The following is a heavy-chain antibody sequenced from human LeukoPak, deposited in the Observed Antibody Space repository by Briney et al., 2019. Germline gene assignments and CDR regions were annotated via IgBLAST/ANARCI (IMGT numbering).Heavy chain of an antibody. D-gene: IGHD3-16*01. CDR3: ARHYGP. CDR2: INHSGST. V-gene: IGHV4-34*01. CDR1: GGSFSGYY. Sequence: PSETLSLTCAVYGGSFSGYYWSWIRQPPGKGLEWVGEINHSGSTNYNPSLKSRVTISVDRSKNQFSLKLNSVTAADTAVYYCARHYGPWGQGTLVTVSS. J-gene: IGHJ5*02.